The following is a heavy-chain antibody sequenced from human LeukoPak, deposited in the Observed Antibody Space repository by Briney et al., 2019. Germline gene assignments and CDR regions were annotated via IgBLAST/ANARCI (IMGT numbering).Heavy chain of an antibody. CDR1: GFTFSSYE. CDR3: ARDIAAAAGTDLWDY. J-gene: IGHJ4*02. CDR2: ISSSGSTI. D-gene: IGHD6-13*01. V-gene: IGHV3-48*03. Sequence: GGSLRLSCAASGFTFSSYEMNWVRQAPGKGLEWVSYISSSGSTIYYADSVKGRFTISRDNAKNSLYLQMNSLRAEDTAVYYCARDIAAAAGTDLWDYWGQGTLVTVSS.